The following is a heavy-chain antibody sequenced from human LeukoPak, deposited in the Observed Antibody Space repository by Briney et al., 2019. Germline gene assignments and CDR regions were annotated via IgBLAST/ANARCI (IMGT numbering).Heavy chain of an antibody. D-gene: IGHD2-15*01. CDR1: GFTFSSYW. V-gene: IGHV3-7*01. CDR2: IKQDGSEK. J-gene: IGHJ5*02. CDR3: ARECHCSGGSCYDNWFDP. Sequence: GGSLRLSCAASGFTFSSYWMSWVRQAPGKGLEWVANIKQDGSEKYYVDSVKGRFTISRDNAENSLYLQMNSLRAEDTAVYYCARECHCSGGSCYDNWFDPWGQGTLVTVSS.